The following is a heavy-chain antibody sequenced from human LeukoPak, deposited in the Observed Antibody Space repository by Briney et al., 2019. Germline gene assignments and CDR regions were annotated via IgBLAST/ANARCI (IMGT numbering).Heavy chain of an antibody. CDR1: GLTFSTSG. CDR3: ATETNGRHYDY. D-gene: IGHD1-14*01. CDR2: IGPTGFVT. Sequence: GGSLRLSCTTSGLTFSTSGFNWVRQAPGKGLEWVSSIGPTGFVTYNADSMKGRFTISRDNAHNSLYLQMDTLRAEDTVVYNSATETNGRHYDYWGQGTLLTVSS. V-gene: IGHV3-21*04. J-gene: IGHJ4*02.